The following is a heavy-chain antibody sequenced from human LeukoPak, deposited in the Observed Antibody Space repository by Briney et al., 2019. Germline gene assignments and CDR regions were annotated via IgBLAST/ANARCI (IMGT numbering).Heavy chain of an antibody. D-gene: IGHD3-10*01. V-gene: IGHV4-34*01. CDR1: GGSFSGYY. CDR3: ARGRVGVHY. Sequence: SETLSLTCAVYGGSFSGYYWSWIRQRPGKGLEWIGEINHSGSTNYNPSLKSRVTISVDTSKNQFSLKLSSVTAADTAVYYCARGRVGVHYWGQGTLVTVSS. J-gene: IGHJ4*02. CDR2: INHSGST.